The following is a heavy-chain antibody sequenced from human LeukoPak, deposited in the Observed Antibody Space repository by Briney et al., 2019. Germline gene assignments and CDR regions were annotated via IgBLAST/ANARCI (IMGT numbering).Heavy chain of an antibody. CDR1: GYTFTSYG. V-gene: IGHV1-8*02. CDR3: ARLCVRDSGYDWILSYYYYYMDV. J-gene: IGHJ6*03. D-gene: IGHD5-12*01. Sequence: ASVKVSCKASGYTFTSYGISWVRQATGQGLEWMGWMNPNSGNTGYAQKFQGRVTMTRNTSISTAYMELSSLRSEDTAVYYCARLCVRDSGYDWILSYYYYYMDVWGKGTTVTISS. CDR2: MNPNSGNT.